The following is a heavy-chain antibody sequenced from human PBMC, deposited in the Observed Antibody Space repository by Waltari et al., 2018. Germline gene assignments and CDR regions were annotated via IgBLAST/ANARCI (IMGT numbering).Heavy chain of an antibody. CDR1: GYSISSGSY. CDR2: IYHSGST. J-gene: IGHJ4*02. Sequence: QVQLQESGPGLVKPSETLSLTCAVSGYSISSGSYWGWIRQPPGQGLEWIGSIYHSGSTYYNPSLKSRVTISVDTSKNQFSLKLSAVTAADTAVYYCARHPRVGIAVAGIYWGQGTLVTVSS. D-gene: IGHD6-19*01. V-gene: IGHV4-38-2*01. CDR3: ARHPRVGIAVAGIY.